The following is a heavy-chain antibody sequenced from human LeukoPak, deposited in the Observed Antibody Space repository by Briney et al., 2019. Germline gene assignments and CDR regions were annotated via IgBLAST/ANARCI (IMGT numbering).Heavy chain of an antibody. CDR1: GYTFSDYG. V-gene: IGHV1-18*01. CDR3: ARVGLVDNEYGFYFYMDV. CDR2: INGYNGNT. J-gene: IGHJ6*03. D-gene: IGHD4/OR15-4a*01. Sequence: ASVKVSCKPSGYTFSDYGITWVRQAPGQGIEWMGWINGYNGNTNYAERLQGRVTMTIDTSTSTAYMDLRSLRSDDTAVYYCARVGLVDNEYGFYFYMDVWGKGTTVIVSS.